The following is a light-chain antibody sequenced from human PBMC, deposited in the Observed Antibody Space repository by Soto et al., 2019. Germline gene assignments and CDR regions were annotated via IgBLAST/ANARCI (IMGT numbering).Light chain of an antibody. CDR1: SNDIGHYNS. CDR3: GSYTRTVTVV. CDR2: EVS. J-gene: IGLJ3*02. Sequence: QSALTQPASVSGSPGQSITISCTGTSNDIGHYNSVSWYQQHPAKAPKLMISEVSNRPSGISNRFSGSKSGNTAFLTISGLQAEDEADYYCGSYTRTVTVVFGGGTKLTVL. V-gene: IGLV2-14*01.